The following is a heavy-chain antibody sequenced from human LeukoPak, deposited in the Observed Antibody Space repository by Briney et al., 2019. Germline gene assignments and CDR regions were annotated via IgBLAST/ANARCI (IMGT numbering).Heavy chain of an antibody. Sequence: PWETLSLTCTVSGGSISSGGYYWSWIRQHPGKGLEWIGYIYYSGSTYYNPSLKSRVTISVDTSKNQFSLKLSSVTAADTAVYYCASRVRYFDWFGPHDCWGQGTLVTVSS. D-gene: IGHD3-9*01. CDR2: IYYSGST. J-gene: IGHJ4*02. CDR1: GGSISSGGYY. CDR3: ASRVRYFDWFGPHDC. V-gene: IGHV4-31*03.